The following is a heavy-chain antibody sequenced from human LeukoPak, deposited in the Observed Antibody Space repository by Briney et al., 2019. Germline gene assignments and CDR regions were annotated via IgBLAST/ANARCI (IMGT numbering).Heavy chain of an antibody. V-gene: IGHV3-53*01. CDR1: GFTVSSNY. D-gene: IGHD6-19*01. Sequence: PGGSLRRSCAASGFTVSSNYMSWVRQAPGKGLEWVSVIYSGGSTYYADSVKGRFTISRDSSKNTLYLQMNSLRAEDTAVYYCARGGIAVPERYFQHWGQGTLVTVSS. CDR3: ARGGIAVPERYFQH. J-gene: IGHJ1*01. CDR2: IYSGGST.